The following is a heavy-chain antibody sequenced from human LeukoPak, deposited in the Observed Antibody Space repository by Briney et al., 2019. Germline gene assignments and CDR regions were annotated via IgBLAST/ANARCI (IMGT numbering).Heavy chain of an antibody. V-gene: IGHV4-31*03. CDR2: IYYSGST. D-gene: IGHD6-13*01. CDR3: ANGFSSSTFDY. J-gene: IGHJ4*02. CDR1: GGSISSGGYY. Sequence: SETLSLTCTVSGGSISSGGYYWSWIRQHPGKGLEWIGYIYYSGSTYYNPSLKSRVTISVDTSKNQFSLKLSSVTAADTAVYYCANGFSSSTFDYWGQGTLVTVSS.